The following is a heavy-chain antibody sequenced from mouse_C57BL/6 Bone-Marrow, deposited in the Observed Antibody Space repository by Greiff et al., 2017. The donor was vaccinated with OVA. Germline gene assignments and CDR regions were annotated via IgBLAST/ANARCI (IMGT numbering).Heavy chain of an antibody. D-gene: IGHD2-4*01. CDR1: GFTFSDAW. J-gene: IGHJ3*01. Sequence: DVKLVESGGGLVQPGGSMKLSCAASGFTFSDAWMDWVRQSPEKGLEWVAEIRNKANNHATYYAESVKGRFTISRDDSKSSVYLQMNSLRAEDTGIYYCTRDDYDGVPWFAYWGQGTLVTVSA. V-gene: IGHV6-6*01. CDR2: IRNKANNHAT. CDR3: TRDDYDGVPWFAY.